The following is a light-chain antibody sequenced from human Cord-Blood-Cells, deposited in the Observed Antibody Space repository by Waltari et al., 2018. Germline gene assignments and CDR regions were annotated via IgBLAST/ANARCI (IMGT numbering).Light chain of an antibody. J-gene: IGLJ1*01. V-gene: IGLV2-23*01. CDR3: CSYAGSSTYV. Sequence: QSALTQPASVSGSPGPSINITCTGTSSDVGSYNLVSWYQQNPGKAPKLMIYEGSKRPSGVSNRFSGSKSGNTASLTISGLQAEDEADYYCCSYAGSSTYVFGTGTKVTVL. CDR2: EGS. CDR1: SSDVGSYNL.